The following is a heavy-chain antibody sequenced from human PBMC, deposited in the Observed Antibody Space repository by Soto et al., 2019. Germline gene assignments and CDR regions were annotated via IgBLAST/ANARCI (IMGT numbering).Heavy chain of an antibody. CDR1: GFTFSSYD. V-gene: IGHV3-13*04. CDR2: IGTAGDT. CDR3: ARVGRGELGYYYYVMDL. D-gene: IGHD7-27*01. J-gene: IGHJ6*02. Sequence: GSLRLSCAASGFTFSSYDMHWVRQATGKGLEWVSAIGTAGDTYYPGSVKGRFTISRENAKNSLYLQMNSLRAGDTAVYYCARVGRGELGYYYYVMDLWGQGSKVTVSS.